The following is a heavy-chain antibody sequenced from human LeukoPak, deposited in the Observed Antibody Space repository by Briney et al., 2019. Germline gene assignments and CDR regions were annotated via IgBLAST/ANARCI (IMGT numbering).Heavy chain of an antibody. CDR2: INSDGSST. V-gene: IGHV3-74*01. J-gene: IGHJ3*02. D-gene: IGHD3-22*01. CDR1: GFTFSSYW. Sequence: HPGGSLRLSCAASGFTFSSYWMHWVRQAPGKGLAWVSRINSDGSSTSYADSVRGRFTISRDNAKNTLYLQMNSLRAEDTAVYYCARDTTYDSSGYYPNDAFDIWGQGTMVTVSS. CDR3: ARDTTYDSSGYYPNDAFDI.